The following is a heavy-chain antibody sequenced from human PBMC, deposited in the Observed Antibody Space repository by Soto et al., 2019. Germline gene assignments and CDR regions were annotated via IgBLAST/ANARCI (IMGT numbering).Heavy chain of an antibody. D-gene: IGHD5-18*01. Sequence: QVQLQQWGAGLLKPSETLSLTCAVYGGSFSGYYWSWIRQPPGKGLEWIGEINHSGSTNYNPSLKSRVTISVDTSKNQFSLKLSFVTAADTAVYYCARGYSYGYGGWFDPRGQGTLVTVSS. J-gene: IGHJ5*02. V-gene: IGHV4-34*01. CDR3: ARGYSYGYGGWFDP. CDR1: GGSFSGYY. CDR2: INHSGST.